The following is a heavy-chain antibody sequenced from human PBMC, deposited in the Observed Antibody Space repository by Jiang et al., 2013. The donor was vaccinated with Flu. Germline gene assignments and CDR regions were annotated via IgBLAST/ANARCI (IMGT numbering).Heavy chain of an antibody. D-gene: IGHD6-19*01. CDR1: GGSISSSSYY. Sequence: PSETLSLTCTVSGGSISSSSYYWGWIRQPPGKGLEWIGSIYYSGSTYYNPSLKSRVTISVDTSKNQFSLKLSSVTAADTAVYYCARDREESSGWYDDWFDPWGQGTLVTVSS. J-gene: IGHJ5*02. CDR3: ARDREESSGWYDDWFDP. CDR2: IYYSGST. V-gene: IGHV4-39*07.